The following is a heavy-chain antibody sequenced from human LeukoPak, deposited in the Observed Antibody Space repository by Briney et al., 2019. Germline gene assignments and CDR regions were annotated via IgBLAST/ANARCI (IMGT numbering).Heavy chain of an antibody. CDR2: IRQDGGEK. CDR1: GFTFSSYW. D-gene: IGHD4-17*01. Sequence: GGSLRLSCAVSGFTFSSYWMNWVRQAPGKGLEWVASIRQDGGEKSYVDSVKGRFTISRDNTKNSLYLQMSSLRAEDTAVYYCARDDYGDFDYWGQGTLVTVSS. CDR3: ARDDYGDFDY. V-gene: IGHV3-7*01. J-gene: IGHJ4*02.